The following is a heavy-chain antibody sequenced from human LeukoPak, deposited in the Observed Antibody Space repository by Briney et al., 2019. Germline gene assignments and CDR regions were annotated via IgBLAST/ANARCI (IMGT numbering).Heavy chain of an antibody. D-gene: IGHD2/OR15-2a*01. CDR1: GYTFTSYD. CDR2: MNPNSGNT. J-gene: IGHJ3*02. Sequence: GASVKVSCKASGYTFTSYDINWVRQATGRGLEWMGWMNPNSGNTGYAQKFQGRVTMTRNTSISTAYMELSSLRSEDTAVYYCARGSFLLNAFDIWGQGTMVTVSS. V-gene: IGHV1-8*01. CDR3: ARGSFLLNAFDI.